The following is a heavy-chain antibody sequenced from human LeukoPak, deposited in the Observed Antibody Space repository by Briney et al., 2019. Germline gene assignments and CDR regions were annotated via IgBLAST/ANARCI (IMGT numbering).Heavy chain of an antibody. J-gene: IGHJ4*02. CDR3: ARFGDPSTTLDH. CDR2: IRQYGNWI. CDR1: GFTFSRQC. D-gene: IGHD3-16*01. V-gene: IGHV3-7*01. Sequence: GGSLRLFCAASGFTFSRQCVSWVRQAPGKGLEWVAHIRQYGNWIHHVDSVKDRFTISRDNAKNSLHLQMNSLRVEDTAVSYCARFGDPSTTLDHWGQGTRVTVSS.